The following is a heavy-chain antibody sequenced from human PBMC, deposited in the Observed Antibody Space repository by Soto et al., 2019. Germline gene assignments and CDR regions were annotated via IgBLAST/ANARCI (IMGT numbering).Heavy chain of an antibody. CDR2: INPKSGGT. D-gene: IGHD2-8*01. CDR3: ARGHSTDCSNGVCSFFYNHEMDV. Sequence: QVQLVQSGAEVKKPGASVRVSCKASGYSFTDNHIHWVRQAPGQGLEWLGRINPKSGGTSTAQKLQGWVTMTRDRSISTVYMELTRLRSDDTAVYFCARGHSTDCSNGVCSFFYNHEMDVWGQGTTVTVSS. CDR1: GYSFTDNH. J-gene: IGHJ6*02. V-gene: IGHV1-2*04.